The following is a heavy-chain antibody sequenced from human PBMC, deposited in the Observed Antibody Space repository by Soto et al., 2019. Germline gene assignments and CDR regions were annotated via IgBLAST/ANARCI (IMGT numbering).Heavy chain of an antibody. CDR1: GFTFSDYY. D-gene: IGHD6-19*01. J-gene: IGHJ3*02. V-gene: IGHV3-11*01. CDR3: ARDAKQWLPHDAFDI. CDR2: ISSSGSTI. Sequence: GGSLRLSCAASGFTFSDYYMSWIRQAPGKGLEWVSYISSSGSTIYYADSVKGRFTISRDNAKNSLYLQMNSLRAEDTAVYYCARDAKQWLPHDAFDIWGQGTMVTVSS.